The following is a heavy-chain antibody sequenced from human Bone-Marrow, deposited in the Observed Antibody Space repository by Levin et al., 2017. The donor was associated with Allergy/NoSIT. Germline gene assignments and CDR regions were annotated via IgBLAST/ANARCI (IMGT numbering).Heavy chain of an antibody. CDR3: ARGYYDTRGYYYPRPRGAFAS. CDR2: ILPSSGDT. J-gene: IGHJ3*02. Sequence: ASVKVSCKTSGYTFTDYYLHWVRQAPGQGLEWMGWILPSSGDTTYAQSFQGRVTLTTDTSISTAYLELNTLTSDDTAVYYCARGYYDTRGYYYPRPRGAFASWGQGTMVTVSS. V-gene: IGHV1-2*02. CDR1: GYTFTDYY. D-gene: IGHD3-22*01.